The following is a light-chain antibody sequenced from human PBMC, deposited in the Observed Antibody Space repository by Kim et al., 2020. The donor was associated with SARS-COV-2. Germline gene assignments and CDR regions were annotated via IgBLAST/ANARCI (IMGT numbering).Light chain of an antibody. CDR2: GAS. CDR1: QSVSSSY. J-gene: IGKJ5*01. Sequence: EIVLTQSPGTLSLSPGERATLSCRASQSVSSSYLAWYQQKPGQAPRLLIYGASSRATGIPDRFSGSGSGTDFTLTISRLEPEDFAVYYCAQYGSSPPVSFGGGTRLEIK. V-gene: IGKV3-20*01. CDR3: AQYGSSPPVS.